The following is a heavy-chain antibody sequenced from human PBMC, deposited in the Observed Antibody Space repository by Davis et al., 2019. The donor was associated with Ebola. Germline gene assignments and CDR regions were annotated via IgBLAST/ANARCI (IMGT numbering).Heavy chain of an antibody. CDR1: GFTFSDYY. V-gene: IGHV3-11*01. CDR3: TSDDTSIAAAGADY. D-gene: IGHD6-13*01. J-gene: IGHJ4*02. CDR2: ISSSGSTI. Sequence: GESLKISCAASGFTFSDYYMSWIRQAPGKGLEWVSYISSSGSTIYYADSVKGRFTISRDNAKNSLYLQMNSLKTEDTAVYYCTSDDTSIAAAGADYWGQGTLVTVSS.